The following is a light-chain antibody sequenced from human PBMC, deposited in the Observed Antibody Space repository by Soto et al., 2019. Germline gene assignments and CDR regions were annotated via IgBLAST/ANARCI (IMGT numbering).Light chain of an antibody. V-gene: IGLV2-14*03. Sequence: QSALTQPASVSGSPGQSIAISCTGTSSDLGSFNFVSWYQQHPGKAPKLMIHDVNNRPSGVSDRFSGSKSGNTASLTISGLQAEDEADYLCSVHTTTNTLVFGGGTKVTVL. CDR1: SSDLGSFNF. CDR3: SVHTTTNTLV. CDR2: DVN. J-gene: IGLJ2*01.